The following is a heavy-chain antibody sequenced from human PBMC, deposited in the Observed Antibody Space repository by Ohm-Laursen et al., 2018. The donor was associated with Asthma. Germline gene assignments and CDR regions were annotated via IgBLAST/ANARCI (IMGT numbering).Heavy chain of an antibody. CDR3: ARAQGYCSVGVCYKWYFDL. CDR2: IDYSVST. V-gene: IGHV4-31*03. J-gene: IGHJ2*01. CDR1: GGSISSGGYY. D-gene: IGHD2-8*02. Sequence: SQTLSFTCTVSGGSISSGGYYRNWTRQHPGKGPEWIGYIDYSVSTYYNPSLKSRVSISVDTSKSQFSLKLNSVTAADTAVYYCARAQGYCSVGVCYKWYFDLWGRGTLVTVSS.